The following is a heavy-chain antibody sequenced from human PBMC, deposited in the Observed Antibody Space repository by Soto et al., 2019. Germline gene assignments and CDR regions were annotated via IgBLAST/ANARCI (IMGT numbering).Heavy chain of an antibody. CDR3: AQRQTYCGGNCYSGFDY. V-gene: IGHV2-5*02. D-gene: IGHD2-21*02. Sequence: QITLKESGPTLVKPTQTLTLTCTFSGFSLSTSGVGVGWIRQPPGKALEWLALIYWDDDKRYSPSLKSRLTITKDTSKNPVVLTMTNMDPVDTATYHCAQRQTYCGGNCYSGFDYWGQGTLVTVSS. J-gene: IGHJ4*02. CDR1: GFSLSTSGVG. CDR2: IYWDDDK.